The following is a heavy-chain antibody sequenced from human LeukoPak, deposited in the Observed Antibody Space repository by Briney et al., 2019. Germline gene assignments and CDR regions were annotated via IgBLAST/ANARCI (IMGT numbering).Heavy chain of an antibody. Sequence: PGGSLRLSCAASGFTFSSYSMNWVRQAPGKGLEWVPSISSSSSYIYYADSVKGRFTISRDNAKNSLYLQMNSLRAEDTAVYYCARDPGDSSGYYLYYYFDYWGQGTLVTVSS. J-gene: IGHJ4*02. CDR3: ARDPGDSSGYYLYYYFDY. CDR1: GFTFSSYS. V-gene: IGHV3-21*01. D-gene: IGHD3-22*01. CDR2: ISSSSSYI.